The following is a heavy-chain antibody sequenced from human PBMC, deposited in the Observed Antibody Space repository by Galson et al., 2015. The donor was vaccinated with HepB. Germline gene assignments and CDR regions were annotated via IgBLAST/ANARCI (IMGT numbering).Heavy chain of an antibody. V-gene: IGHV1-18*04. J-gene: IGHJ3*01. D-gene: IGHD2-2*01. CDR2: ISAYNGNT. Sequence: SVKVSCKASGYTFTSYGISWVRQAPGQGLEWMGWISAYNGNTNYAQKLQGRVTVTTDTSKSTAYMELRGLGSDDTAVYYCAREGYCSSTTCYAADDAFDAWGQGTMVAVSS. CDR3: AREGYCSSTTCYAADDAFDA. CDR1: GYTFTSYG.